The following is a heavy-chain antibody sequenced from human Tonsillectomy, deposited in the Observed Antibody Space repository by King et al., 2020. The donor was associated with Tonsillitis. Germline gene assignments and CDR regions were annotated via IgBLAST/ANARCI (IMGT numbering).Heavy chain of an antibody. J-gene: IGHJ4*02. CDR1: GGSFSGYY. V-gene: IGHV4-34*01. CDR2: INHSGST. D-gene: IGHD2-2*02. CDR3: ARPQGYCSSTSCYTPFDY. Sequence: HVQLQQWGAGLLKPSETLSLTCAVYGGSFSGYYWSWIRQPPGKGLEWIGEINHSGSTNYNPSLKSRVTISVDTSKNQFSLKLCSVTTADTAVYYCARPQGYCSSTSCYTPFDYWGQGTLVTVSS.